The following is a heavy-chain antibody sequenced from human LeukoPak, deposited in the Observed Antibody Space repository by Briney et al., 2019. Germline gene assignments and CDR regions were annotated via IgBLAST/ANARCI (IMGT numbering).Heavy chain of an antibody. Sequence: SVKVSCKASGGTFSSYAISWVRQAPGQGLEWMGRIIPILGIANYAQKFQGRVTITADKSTSTAYMELSSLRSEDTAVYYCARVISNYGDYEGDFDYWGQGTLVTVSS. D-gene: IGHD4-17*01. CDR2: IIPILGIA. CDR3: ARVISNYGDYEGDFDY. V-gene: IGHV1-69*04. J-gene: IGHJ4*02. CDR1: GGTFSSYA.